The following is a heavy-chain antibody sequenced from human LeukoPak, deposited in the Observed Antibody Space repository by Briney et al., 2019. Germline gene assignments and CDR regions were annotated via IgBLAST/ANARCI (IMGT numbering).Heavy chain of an antibody. J-gene: IGHJ4*02. CDR2: IYHSGST. CDR1: VYSISRGYY. CDR3: ARTPTTVVTYYFDY. D-gene: IGHD4-23*01. V-gene: IGHV4-38-2*01. Sequence: SETLSLTCAVSVYSISRGYYGGWIRQPPGKGLEWIGRIYHSGSTYYNPSLKSRVTISVDTSKNQFSLRLSSVTAADTAVYYCARTPTTVVTYYFDYWGQGTLVTVSS.